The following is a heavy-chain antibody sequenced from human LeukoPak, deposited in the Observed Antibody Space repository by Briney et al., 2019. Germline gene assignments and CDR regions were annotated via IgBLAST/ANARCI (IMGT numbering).Heavy chain of an antibody. J-gene: IGHJ4*02. CDR2: INHSGST. CDR1: GGSFSVYY. Sequence: SETLSLTCAVCGGSFSVYYWSWIRQPPGKGLEWIGEINHSGSTNYNPSLKSRVTISVDTSKNQFSLKLSSVTAADTAVYYCARIAAAGSFRQTNFDYWGQGTLVTVSS. D-gene: IGHD6-13*01. CDR3: ARIAAAGSFRQTNFDY. V-gene: IGHV4-34*01.